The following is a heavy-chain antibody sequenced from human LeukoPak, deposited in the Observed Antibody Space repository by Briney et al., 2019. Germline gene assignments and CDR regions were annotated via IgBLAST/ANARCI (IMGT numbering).Heavy chain of an antibody. CDR2: IYYSGST. J-gene: IGHJ4*02. CDR3: ARDFHMGYSSSWFDY. Sequence: PSETLSLTCTVSGGSISSSSYYWGWIRQPPGKGLEWIRSIYYSGSTYYNPSLKSRVTISVDTSKNQFSLKLSSVTAADTAVYYCARDFHMGYSSSWFDYWGQGTLVTVSS. V-gene: IGHV4-39*07. D-gene: IGHD6-13*01. CDR1: GGSISSSSYY.